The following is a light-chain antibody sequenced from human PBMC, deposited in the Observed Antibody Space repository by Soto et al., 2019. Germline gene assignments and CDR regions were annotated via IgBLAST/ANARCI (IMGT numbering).Light chain of an antibody. CDR3: QQYYTTPPL. V-gene: IGKV4-1*01. CDR1: QSVLYSSNNKNY. CDR2: WAS. J-gene: IGKJ1*01. Sequence: DIVMTQSPDSLAVSLGERATINCKSSQSVLYSSNNKNYLAWYQQKPGQPPKLLIYWASTRKSGVPDRFSGSGSGTDFTLTISSLQAEDVAVYYCQQYYTTPPLFGQGTKVDI.